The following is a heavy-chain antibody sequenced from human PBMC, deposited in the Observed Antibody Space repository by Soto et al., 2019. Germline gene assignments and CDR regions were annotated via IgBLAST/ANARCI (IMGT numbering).Heavy chain of an antibody. CDR1: G. J-gene: IGHJ4*02. V-gene: IGHV1-24*01. Sequence: QVQLVQSGAEVKKPGASVKVSCKPSGVHWVRQAPGKGLEWMGTFDPGDHEAIYAPKFQGRVTMTEDTSTNSAYLELSSLTSEDTAMYYCVAPATRAGHYSAIKYWGQGSLVTVSS. CDR3: VAPATRAGHYSAIKY. D-gene: IGHD3-9*01. CDR2: FDPGDHEA.